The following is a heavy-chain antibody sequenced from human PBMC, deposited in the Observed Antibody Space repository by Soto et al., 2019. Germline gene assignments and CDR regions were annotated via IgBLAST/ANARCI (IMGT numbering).Heavy chain of an antibody. V-gene: IGHV3-7*01. CDR2: IKQDGSEK. CDR3: ARQSGYCTNGVCYTLYYFDY. CDR1: GFTFSSYW. J-gene: IGHJ4*02. D-gene: IGHD2-8*01. Sequence: GGSLRLSCAASGFTFSSYWMSWVRQAPGKGLEWVANIKQDGSEKYYVDSVKGRFTISRDNAKNSLYLQMNSLRAEDTAVYYCARQSGYCTNGVCYTLYYFDYWGQGTLVTVSS.